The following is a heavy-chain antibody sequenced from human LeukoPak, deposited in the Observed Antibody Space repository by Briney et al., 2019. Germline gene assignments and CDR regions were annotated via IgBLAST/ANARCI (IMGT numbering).Heavy chain of an antibody. J-gene: IGHJ4*02. D-gene: IGHD6-19*01. CDR3: AEEYSSGWPNY. CDR1: GSSYG. CDR2: ISYDGSNK. Sequence: GGSLRLSCAASGSSYGMHWVRQAPGKGLEWVAVISYDGSNKYYADSVKGRFTISRDNSKNTLYLQMNSLRAEDTAVYYCAEEYSSGWPNYWGQGTLVTVSS. V-gene: IGHV3-30*18.